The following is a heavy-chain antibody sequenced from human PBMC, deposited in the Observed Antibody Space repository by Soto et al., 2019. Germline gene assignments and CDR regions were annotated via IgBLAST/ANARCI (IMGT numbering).Heavy chain of an antibody. Sequence: GGSLRLSCAASGFTVSSNYMSWVRQAPGKGLEWVSVIYSGGSTYYADSVKGRFTISRDNSKNTLYLQMNSLRAEDTAVYYCAREDSSGWYSSYWGQGTLVTVAS. D-gene: IGHD6-19*01. CDR3: AREDSSGWYSSY. V-gene: IGHV3-53*01. J-gene: IGHJ4*02. CDR2: IYSGGST. CDR1: GFTVSSNY.